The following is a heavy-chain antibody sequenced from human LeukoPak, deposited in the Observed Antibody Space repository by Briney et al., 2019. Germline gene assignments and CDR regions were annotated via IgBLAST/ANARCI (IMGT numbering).Heavy chain of an antibody. V-gene: IGHV3-7*01. J-gene: IGHJ4*02. CDR3: ARAHTEQELVFNLDY. D-gene: IGHD6-13*01. Sequence: GGSLRLSCAASGFTFSSYWMSWVRQAPGKGLEWVANIKKDGSEKYYVDSVKGRFTISRDNAKTSLYLQMNSLRAEDTAVYYCARAHTEQELVFNLDYWGQGTLVTVSS. CDR2: IKKDGSEK. CDR1: GFTFSSYW.